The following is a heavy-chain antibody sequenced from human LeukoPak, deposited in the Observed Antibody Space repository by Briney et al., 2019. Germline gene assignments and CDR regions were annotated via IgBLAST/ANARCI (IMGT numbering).Heavy chain of an antibody. D-gene: IGHD4-17*01. CDR3: AGDRPPTVTIDY. Sequence: SVKVSCKASGGTLSSYAISWVRQAPGQGLEWMGRIIPIFGTANYAQKFQGRVTITTDESTSTAYMELSSLKSEDTAVYYCAGDRPPTVTIDYWGQGTLVTVSS. V-gene: IGHV1-69*05. CDR2: IIPIFGTA. CDR1: GGTLSSYA. J-gene: IGHJ4*02.